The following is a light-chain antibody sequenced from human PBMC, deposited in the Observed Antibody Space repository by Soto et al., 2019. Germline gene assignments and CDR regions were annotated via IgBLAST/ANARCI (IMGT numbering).Light chain of an antibody. CDR3: SSYAGSDNVV. Sequence: QSALTQPPSASGSPGQSVTISCTGTSSDVGGYNYVSWYQQHPGKAPKLIIYEVTKRPSGVPDRFFGSKSGYTASLTVSGLKAEDESDYYCSSYAGSDNVVFGGGTQLTVL. J-gene: IGLJ7*01. V-gene: IGLV2-8*01. CDR2: EVT. CDR1: SSDVGGYNY.